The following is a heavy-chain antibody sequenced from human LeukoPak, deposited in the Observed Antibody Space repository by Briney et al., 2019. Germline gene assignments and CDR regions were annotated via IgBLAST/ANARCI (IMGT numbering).Heavy chain of an antibody. V-gene: IGHV4-61*05. CDR2: IHYTGNT. J-gene: IGHJ4*02. CDR1: GGSIRSSYYY. Sequence: SETLSLTCTVSGGSIRSSYYYWGWIRQPPGKGLEWIGYIHYTGNTNYNPSVKNRVTISLDTSKNQFSLKLTSVTAADTAMYYCATMTTAVFDYWGQGTLVTVSS. CDR3: ATMTTAVFDY. D-gene: IGHD3-22*01.